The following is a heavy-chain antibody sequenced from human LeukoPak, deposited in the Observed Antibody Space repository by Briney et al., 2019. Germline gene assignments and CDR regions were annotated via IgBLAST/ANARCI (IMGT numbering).Heavy chain of an antibody. CDR1: GYAFVGYH. CDR3: ARQPWEPLRDGLGY. D-gene: IGHD1-26*01. V-gene: IGHV1-2*02. Sequence: VASVKVSCKASGYAFVGYHLHWVRQAPGQGLEWMGWINPNSGGTNYAQKFQGRVTMTRDTSVSTAYLEVSRLRSDDTAVYYCARQPWEPLRDGLGYWGQGTLVTVSS. J-gene: IGHJ4*02. CDR2: INPNSGGT.